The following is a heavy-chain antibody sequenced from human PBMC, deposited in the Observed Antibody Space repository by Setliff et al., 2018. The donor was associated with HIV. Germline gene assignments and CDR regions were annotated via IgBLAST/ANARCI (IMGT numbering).Heavy chain of an antibody. V-gene: IGHV4-31*03. CDR2: IYYSGST. CDR3: ARDRSHPPYYMDV. CDR1: GGSISSSSYY. J-gene: IGHJ6*03. Sequence: SETLSLTCTVSGGSISSSSYYWSWIRQHPGKGLERIGHIYYSGSTNYNPSLKSRVTISVDTSKNQFSLKLTSVTAADTAVYYCARDRSHPPYYMDVWGKGTTVTVSS.